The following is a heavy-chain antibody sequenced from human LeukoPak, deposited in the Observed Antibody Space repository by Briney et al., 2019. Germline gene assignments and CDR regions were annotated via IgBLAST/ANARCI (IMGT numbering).Heavy chain of an antibody. CDR3: ARPDVPYYSDRGTSLDV. D-gene: IGHD3-22*01. J-gene: IGHJ3*01. V-gene: IGHV5-51*01. CDR1: GYSFPSYW. CDR2: IYPGDSDT. Sequence: GESLKISCKGSGYSFPSYWIGWVRQTPGKGLEWMGIIYPGDSDTKYSPSFQGQVTISADKSSSTAYLQLSSLKASDTAVHYCARPDVPYYSDRGTSLDVWGQGTMVTVSS.